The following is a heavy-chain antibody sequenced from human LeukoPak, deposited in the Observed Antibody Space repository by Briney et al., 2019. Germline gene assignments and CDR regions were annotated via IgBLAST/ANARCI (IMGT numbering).Heavy chain of an antibody. J-gene: IGHJ4*02. Sequence: PGGSPRLSCAASGFTFSSYAMSWVRQAPGKGLEWVSSITGSGDRTYYADSVKGRFTISRDNSKNTLYLQMNSLRADETAVYYCASRPRADMGPLDFWGQGTLVTVSS. CDR2: ITGSGDRT. CDR3: ASRPRADMGPLDF. CDR1: GFTFSSYA. D-gene: IGHD1-14*01. V-gene: IGHV3-23*01.